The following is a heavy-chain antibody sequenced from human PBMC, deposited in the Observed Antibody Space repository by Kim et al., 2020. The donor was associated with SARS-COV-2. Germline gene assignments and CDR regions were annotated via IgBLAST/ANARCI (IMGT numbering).Heavy chain of an antibody. Sequence: KGRFTISRDNSKNTLYLQMNSLRAEDTAVYYCAKVLRDCSGGSCHYYMDVWGKGTTVTVSS. CDR3: AKVLRDCSGGSCHYYMDV. D-gene: IGHD2-15*01. V-gene: IGHV3-23*01. J-gene: IGHJ6*03.